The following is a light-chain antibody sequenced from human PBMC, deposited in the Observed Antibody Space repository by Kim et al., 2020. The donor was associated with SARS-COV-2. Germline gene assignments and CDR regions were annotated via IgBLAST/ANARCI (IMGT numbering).Light chain of an antibody. CDR1: QSINRW. CDR3: QQVDTFPPT. Sequence: SASVGDRVTITCRASQSINRWLGWYQQKPGKAPNFLIYAASSLQSGVPSRFSGSGFGTDFTLTISNLQAEDFATYYCQQVDTFPPTFGGGTKLEI. J-gene: IGKJ4*01. CDR2: AAS. V-gene: IGKV1D-12*01.